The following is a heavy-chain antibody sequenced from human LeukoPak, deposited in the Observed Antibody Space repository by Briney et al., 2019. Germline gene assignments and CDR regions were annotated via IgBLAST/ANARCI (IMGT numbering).Heavy chain of an antibody. V-gene: IGHV4-39*01. CDR3: ARQWDYYGMDV. CDR2: IYYSGRT. Sequence: SETLSLTCTVSGVSISTYYWGWIRQPPGKGLEGIGSIYYSGRTYYNPSLKSRVTISVDTSKNQFSLKLSSVTAADTAVYYCARQWDYYGMDVWGQGTTVTVSS. J-gene: IGHJ6*02. CDR1: GVSISTYY.